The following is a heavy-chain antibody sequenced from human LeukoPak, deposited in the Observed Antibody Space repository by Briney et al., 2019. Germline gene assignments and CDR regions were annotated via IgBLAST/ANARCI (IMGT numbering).Heavy chain of an antibody. J-gene: IGHJ5*02. CDR3: ARHGYSSGSLAWFDP. Sequence: MASETLSLTCTVSGGSISSSRYYWGWIRQPPGKGLEWIGIIYYSGSTYYNPSLKSRVTISADTSKNQFSLKLSSVTAADTAVYYCARHGYSSGSLAWFDPWGQGTQVTVSS. D-gene: IGHD6-19*01. V-gene: IGHV4-39*01. CDR1: GGSISSSRYY. CDR2: IYYSGST.